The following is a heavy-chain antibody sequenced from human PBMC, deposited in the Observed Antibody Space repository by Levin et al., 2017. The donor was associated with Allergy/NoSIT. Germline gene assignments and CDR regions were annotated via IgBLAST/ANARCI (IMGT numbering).Heavy chain of an antibody. CDR1: GGSISSSNW. J-gene: IGHJ5*02. V-gene: IGHV4-4*02. CDR3: AGVSAGRRGSWFGELLSWFDP. D-gene: IGHD3-10*01. Sequence: SETLSLTCAVSGGSISSSNWWSWVRQPPGKGLEWIGEIYHSGSTNYNPSLKSRVTISVDKSKNQFSLKLSSVTAADTAVYYCAGVSAGRRGSWFGELLSWFDPWGQGTLVTVAS. CDR2: IYHSGST.